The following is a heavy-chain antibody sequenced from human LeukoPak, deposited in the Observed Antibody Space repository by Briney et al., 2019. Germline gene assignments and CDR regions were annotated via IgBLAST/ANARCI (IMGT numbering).Heavy chain of an antibody. CDR1: GGSISSYY. CDR3: ARDRSYYDSSGYYLDAFDI. Sequence: SETLSLTCTVSGGSISSYYWSWIRQPPGKGLEWIGYIYYSGSTNYNPSLKSRVTISVDTSKNQFSLKLSSVTAADTAVYYCARDRSYYDSSGYYLDAFDIWGQGTMVTVSS. D-gene: IGHD3-22*01. V-gene: IGHV4-59*01. J-gene: IGHJ3*02. CDR2: IYYSGST.